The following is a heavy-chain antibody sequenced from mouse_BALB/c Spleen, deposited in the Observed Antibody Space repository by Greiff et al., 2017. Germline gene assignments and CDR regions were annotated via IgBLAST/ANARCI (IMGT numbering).Heavy chain of an antibody. J-gene: IGHJ4*01. CDR3: ARQGPYAMDY. V-gene: IGHV5-12-1*01. CDR2: ISSGGGST. CDR1: GFAFSSYD. Sequence: EVKLMESGGGLVKPGGSLKLSCAASGFAFSSYDMSWVRQTPEKRLEWVAYISSGGGSTYYPDTVKGRFTISRDNAKNTLYLQMSSLKSEDTAMYYCARQGPYAMDYWGQGTSVTVSS.